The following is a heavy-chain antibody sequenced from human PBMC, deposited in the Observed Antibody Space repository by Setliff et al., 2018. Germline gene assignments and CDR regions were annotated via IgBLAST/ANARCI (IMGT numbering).Heavy chain of an antibody. Sequence: PSETLSLTCTVSGGSISTYYWSWIRQPPGKGLEFIGYVYYSGTTNYDPSLKSRVTMSVDTSNNQFSLSLSSVTAADTAVYYCARMSGFQYMDVWGKGTTVTVSS. CDR2: VYYSGTT. J-gene: IGHJ6*03. V-gene: IGHV4-59*08. CDR1: GGSISTYY. D-gene: IGHD3-3*01. CDR3: ARMSGFQYMDV.